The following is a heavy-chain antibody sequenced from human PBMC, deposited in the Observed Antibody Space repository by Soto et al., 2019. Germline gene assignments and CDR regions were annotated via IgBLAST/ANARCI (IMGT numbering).Heavy chain of an antibody. CDR1: GGSFSGYY. V-gene: IGHV4-34*01. J-gene: IGHJ4*02. Sequence: SETLSLTCAVYGGSFSGYYWSWVRQPPGKGLEWIGEINHSGSTNYNPSLKSRVTISVVTSKNQFSLKLSSVTAADTAVYYCAEDSGDSRWGQGTLVTVSS. CDR3: AEDSGDSR. D-gene: IGHD4-17*01. CDR2: INHSGST.